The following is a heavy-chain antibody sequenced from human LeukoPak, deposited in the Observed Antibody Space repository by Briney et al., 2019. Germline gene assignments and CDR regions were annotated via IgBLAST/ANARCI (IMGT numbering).Heavy chain of an antibody. D-gene: IGHD6-13*01. CDR3: ANFIAAAGNDY. CDR2: ISCDGSNK. Sequence: GGSLRLSCAASGFTFSSYGMHWVRQAPGKGLEWVAVISCDGSNKYYADSVKGRFTTSRDNCKNTLYLQMNSLRAEDTAVYYCANFIAAAGNDYWGQGTLVTVSS. V-gene: IGHV3-30*18. CDR1: GFTFSSYG. J-gene: IGHJ4*02.